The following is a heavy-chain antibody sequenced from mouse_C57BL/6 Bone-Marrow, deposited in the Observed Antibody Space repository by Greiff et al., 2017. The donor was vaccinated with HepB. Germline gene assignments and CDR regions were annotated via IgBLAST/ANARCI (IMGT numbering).Heavy chain of an antibody. CDR1: GFTFSSYA. CDR3: AREGAITTVVGYFDV. CDR2: ISDGGSYT. Sequence: EVQLVESGGGLVKPGGSLKLSCAASGFTFSSYAMSWVRQTPEKRLEWVATISDGGSYTYYPDNVKGRFTISRDNAKNNLYLQMSHLKSEDTAMYYCAREGAITTVVGYFDVWGTGTTVTVSS. J-gene: IGHJ1*03. V-gene: IGHV5-4*01. D-gene: IGHD1-1*01.